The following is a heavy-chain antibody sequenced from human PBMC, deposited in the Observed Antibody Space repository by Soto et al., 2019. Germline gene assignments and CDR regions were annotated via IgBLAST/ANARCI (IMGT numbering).Heavy chain of an antibody. CDR3: ARDGHPQFYYYYGMDV. CDR2: IYYSGST. Sequence: QVQLQESGPGLVKPSETLSLTCTVSGGSVSSGSYYWSWIRQPPGKGLEWIGYIYYSGSTNYNPPLKSRFTTSVDTSKNQFSLQLIAVTAADTAVYYCARDGHPQFYYYYGMDVWGQGTTVTVSS. CDR1: GGSVSSGSYY. J-gene: IGHJ6*02. V-gene: IGHV4-61*01.